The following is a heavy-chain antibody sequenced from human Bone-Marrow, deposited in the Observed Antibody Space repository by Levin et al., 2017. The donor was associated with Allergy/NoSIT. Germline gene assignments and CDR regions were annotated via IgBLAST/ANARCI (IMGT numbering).Heavy chain of an antibody. Sequence: SETLSLTCTVSGVSISSSNYYWGWIRQPPGKRLEWIGSIYSGGSTYYNPALMSRVTVSVDTSKNQFSLKLSSVTAADTAVYYCAGTALISWFDPWGQGMLVIVSS. CDR3: AGTALISWFDP. V-gene: IGHV4-39*01. CDR1: GVSISSSNYY. D-gene: IGHD3-16*01. J-gene: IGHJ5*02. CDR2: IYSGGST.